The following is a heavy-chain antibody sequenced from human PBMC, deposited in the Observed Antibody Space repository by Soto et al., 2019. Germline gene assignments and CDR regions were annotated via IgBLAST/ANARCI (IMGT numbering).Heavy chain of an antibody. D-gene: IGHD3-22*01. J-gene: IGHJ4*02. V-gene: IGHV4-59*01. CDR3: ARATYYYDSSGYYGYYFDY. CDR2: IYYSGST. Sequence: XTLSLPCTASGGSLSSYYWSWIRQPPGKGLEWIGYIYYSGSTNYNSSLKSRVTISVDTSKNQLSLKLSSVTAADTAVYYFARATYYYDSSGYYGYYFDYWGQGTLGTVSS. CDR1: GGSLSSYY.